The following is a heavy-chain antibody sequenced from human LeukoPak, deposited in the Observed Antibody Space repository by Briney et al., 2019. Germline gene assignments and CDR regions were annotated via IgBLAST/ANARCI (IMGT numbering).Heavy chain of an antibody. CDR3: ARGRSPFRITIFGVVRSPNWFGP. J-gene: IGHJ5*02. CDR2: MNPNSGNT. V-gene: IGHV1-8*01. D-gene: IGHD3-3*01. CDR1: GYTFTSYD. Sequence: ASVKVSCKASGYTFTSYDINWVRQATGQGLEWMGWMNPNSGNTGYAQKFQGRVTMTRNTSISTAYMELSSLRSEDTAVYYCARGRSPFRITIFGVVRSPNWFGPWGQGTLVTVSS.